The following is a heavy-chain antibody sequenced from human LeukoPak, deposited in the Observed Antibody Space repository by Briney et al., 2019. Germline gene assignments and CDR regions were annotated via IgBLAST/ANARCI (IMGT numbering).Heavy chain of an antibody. CDR1: GFSFSDYN. CDR3: ARGVQNSDLDY. D-gene: IGHD3-10*01. V-gene: IGHV4-34*01. J-gene: IGHJ4*02. CDR2: INHSGST. Sequence: PGGSLRLSCVGSGFSFSDYNMNWVRQPPGKGLEWIGEINHSGSTNYNPSLKSRVTISVDTSKNQFSLKLSSVTAADTAVYYCARGVQNSDLDYWGQGTLVTVSS.